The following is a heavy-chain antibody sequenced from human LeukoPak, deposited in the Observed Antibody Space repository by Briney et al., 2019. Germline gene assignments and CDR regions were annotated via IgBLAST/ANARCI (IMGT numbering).Heavy chain of an antibody. CDR1: GGTFSSYA. CDR3: ARGDFWSGYSSVYYYYYMDV. V-gene: IGHV1-69*05. D-gene: IGHD3-3*01. J-gene: IGHJ6*03. CDR2: IIPIFGTA. Sequence: GASVKVSCKASGGTFSSYAISWVRQAPGQGLEWMGGIIPIFGTANYAQKFQGRVTITTDESTSTAYMELSSLRSEDTAVYYCARGDFWSGYSSVYYYYYMDVWGKGTTVTVSS.